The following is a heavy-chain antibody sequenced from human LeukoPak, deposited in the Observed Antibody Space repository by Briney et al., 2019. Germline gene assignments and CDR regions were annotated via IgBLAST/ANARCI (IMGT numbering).Heavy chain of an antibody. J-gene: IGHJ4*02. CDR2: INPSGGST. CDR3: ASSPVIAVAGPLFDY. Sequence: GASVKVSCKASGYTFTSYYMHWVRQAPGQGLEWMGIINPSGGSTSYAQRFQGRVTMTRDMSTSTVYMELSSLRSEDTAVYYCASSPVIAVAGPLFDYWGQGTLVTVSS. V-gene: IGHV1-46*01. CDR1: GYTFTSYY. D-gene: IGHD6-19*01.